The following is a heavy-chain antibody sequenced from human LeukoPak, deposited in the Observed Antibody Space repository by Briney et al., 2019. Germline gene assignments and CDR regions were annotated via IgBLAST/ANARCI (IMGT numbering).Heavy chain of an antibody. D-gene: IGHD4-23*01. V-gene: IGHV4-4*07. Sequence: SETLSLTCTVSGGSISTNYWSWIRQPAGKGLEWIGRIYSSASTNYNPSLKSRVTMSVDTPKNQFSLRLSSVTAADTAVYYCARGPYGGTLHFDYWGQGTLVTVSS. CDR1: GGSISTNY. CDR3: ARGPYGGTLHFDY. J-gene: IGHJ4*02. CDR2: IYSSAST.